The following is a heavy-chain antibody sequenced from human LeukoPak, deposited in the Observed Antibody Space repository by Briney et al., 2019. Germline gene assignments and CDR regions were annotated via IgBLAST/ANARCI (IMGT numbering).Heavy chain of an antibody. V-gene: IGHV4-59*01. J-gene: IGHJ5*02. CDR1: GGSISSYY. CDR2: IYYSGST. D-gene: IGHD3-22*01. CDR3: ASADFGYYYDSSGYLRHNWFDP. Sequence: PSETPSLTCPVSGGSISSYYWSWLRQPPGKGLEWIGYIYYSGSTNYNPSLKSRVTISVDTSKNQFSLKLSSVTAADTAVYYCASADFGYYYDSSGYLRHNWFDPGGQGTLVTVSS.